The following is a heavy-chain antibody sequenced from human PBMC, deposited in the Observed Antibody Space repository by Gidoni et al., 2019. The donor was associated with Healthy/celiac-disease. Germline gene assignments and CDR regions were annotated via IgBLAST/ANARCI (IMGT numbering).Heavy chain of an antibody. Sequence: QVQLQESGPGLVKPSGTLSLTCAVSGGSISSSHWWSWVRQPPGKGLEWIGEIYPSGSTNYNPSRKSRVTISVDKSKNQFSLKLSSVTAADTAVYYCARGVGAAGTYYYYGMDVWGQGTTVTVSS. CDR2: IYPSGST. V-gene: IGHV4-4*02. J-gene: IGHJ6*02. D-gene: IGHD6-13*01. CDR1: GGSISSSHW. CDR3: ARGVGAAGTYYYYGMDV.